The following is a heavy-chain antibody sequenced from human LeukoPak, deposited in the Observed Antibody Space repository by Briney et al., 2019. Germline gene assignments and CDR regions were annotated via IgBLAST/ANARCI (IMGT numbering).Heavy chain of an antibody. Sequence: GSLRLSCAASGFTFSSYAMSWVRQPPGKGLEWIGEINHSGSTNYNPSLKSRVTLSVDTSKNQFSLKLSSVTAADTAVYYCAGVPAATMYYYYHYLDVWGKGTTVTVSS. CDR2: INHSGST. CDR3: AGVPAATMYYYYHYLDV. V-gene: IGHV4-34*01. CDR1: GFTFSSYA. D-gene: IGHD2-2*01. J-gene: IGHJ6*03.